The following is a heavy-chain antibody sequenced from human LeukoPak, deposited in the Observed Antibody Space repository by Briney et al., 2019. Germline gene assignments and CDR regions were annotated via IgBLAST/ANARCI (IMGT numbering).Heavy chain of an antibody. D-gene: IGHD4-23*01. CDR2: ISGSGGST. V-gene: IGHV3-23*01. J-gene: IGHJ4*02. Sequence: PGGSLRLSCAASGFTFSSYAMSWVRQAPGKGLEWVSAISGSGGSTYYADSVKGRFTISRDNSKNMLYLQMNSLRAEDTAVYYCARDARDGYGGNPFDYWGQGTLVTVSS. CDR1: GFTFSSYA. CDR3: ARDARDGYGGNPFDY.